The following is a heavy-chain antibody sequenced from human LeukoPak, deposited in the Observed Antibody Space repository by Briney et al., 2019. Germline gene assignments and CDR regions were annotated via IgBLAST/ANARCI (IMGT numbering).Heavy chain of an antibody. CDR1: GFTFSDYY. Sequence: PGGSLRLSCAASGFTFSDYYMSWIGQAPGKGLEWVSYIGSSGRTIYYADSVKGRFTISRDNAKNSLYLQMNSLRAEDTAVYYCARDGKAVAVAFDIWGQGAMVTVSS. J-gene: IGHJ3*02. CDR3: ARDGKAVAVAFDI. CDR2: IGSSGRTI. V-gene: IGHV3-11*04. D-gene: IGHD6-19*01.